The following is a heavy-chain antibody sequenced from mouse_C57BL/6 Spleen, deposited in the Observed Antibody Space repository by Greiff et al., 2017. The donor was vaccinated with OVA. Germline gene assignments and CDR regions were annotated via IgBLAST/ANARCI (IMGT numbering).Heavy chain of an antibody. V-gene: IGHV1-55*01. CDR3: ARGGDYSPLSAMDY. Sequence: QVQLQHPGAELVKPGASVKMSCKASGYTFTSYWITWVKQRPGQGLEWIGDIYPGSGSTNYNEKFKSKATLTVDTSSSTAYMQLSSLTSEDSAVYYCARGGDYSPLSAMDYWGQGTSVTVSS. J-gene: IGHJ4*01. D-gene: IGHD2-12*01. CDR2: IYPGSGST. CDR1: GYTFTSYW.